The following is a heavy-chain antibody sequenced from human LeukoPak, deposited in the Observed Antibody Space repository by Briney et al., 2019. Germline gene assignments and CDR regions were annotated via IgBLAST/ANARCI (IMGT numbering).Heavy chain of an antibody. Sequence: GASVKVSCKVSGYTFTSYDINWVRRAPGPGHEWRGWMNSISGNTGYAQKCQGRVTMTRNTSISTAYMDLSSLRSEDTGVYCCARGVSRDTMVRGVPRSGWFDPWGQGTLVTVSS. CDR1: GYTFTSYD. J-gene: IGHJ5*02. D-gene: IGHD3-10*01. CDR3: ARGVSRDTMVRGVPRSGWFDP. V-gene: IGHV1-8*01. CDR2: MNSISGNT.